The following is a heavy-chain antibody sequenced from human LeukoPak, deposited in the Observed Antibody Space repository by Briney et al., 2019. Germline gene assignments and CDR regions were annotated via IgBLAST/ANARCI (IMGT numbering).Heavy chain of an antibody. Sequence: GGSLRLSCAASGFTFSSYSMNWVRQAPGKGLEWVSSISSSSSYIYHADSVKGRFTISRDNAKNSLYLQMNSLRAEDTAVYYCARDHRANRSYDSSGYYYYYMDVWGKGTTVTVSS. D-gene: IGHD3-22*01. V-gene: IGHV3-21*01. J-gene: IGHJ6*03. CDR2: ISSSSSYI. CDR1: GFTFSSYS. CDR3: ARDHRANRSYDSSGYYYYYMDV.